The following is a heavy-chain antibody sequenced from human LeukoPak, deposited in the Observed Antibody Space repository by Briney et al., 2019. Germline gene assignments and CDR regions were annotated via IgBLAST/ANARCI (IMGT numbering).Heavy chain of an antibody. V-gene: IGHV3-21*01. Sequence: PGGSLRLSCAASGFTFSSYSMNWVRQAPGKGLERVSSISSSSSYIYYADSVKGRFTISRDNAKNSLYLQMNSLRAEDTAVYYCARGSYYDSSGYYRPLRYYYYMDVWGKGTTVTVSS. CDR2: ISSSSSYI. CDR1: GFTFSSYS. CDR3: ARGSYYDSSGYYRPLRYYYYMDV. D-gene: IGHD3-22*01. J-gene: IGHJ6*03.